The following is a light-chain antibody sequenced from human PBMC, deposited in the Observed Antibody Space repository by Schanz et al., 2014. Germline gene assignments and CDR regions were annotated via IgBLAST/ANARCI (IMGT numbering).Light chain of an antibody. Sequence: QSALTQPPSVSGSPGQLVTISCTGTSSDVGGYNRVSWYQQPPGTAPKLMIYDVTNRPSGVPDRFSGSKSGSTASLTISGLRAEDEADYYCSSYTSSSTWVFGGGTKLTVL. V-gene: IGLV2-18*02. CDR1: SSDVGGYNR. CDR2: DVT. J-gene: IGLJ3*02. CDR3: SSYTSSSTWV.